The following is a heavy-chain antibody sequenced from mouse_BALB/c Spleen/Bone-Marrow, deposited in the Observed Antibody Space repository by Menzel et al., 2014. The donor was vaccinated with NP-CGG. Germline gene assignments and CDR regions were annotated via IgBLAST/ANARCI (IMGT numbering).Heavy chain of an antibody. V-gene: IGHV1-4*01. D-gene: IGHD2-10*02. CDR2: INPSSGYT. Sequence: QVQLQQSGAELARPGASVKMSCKASGYTFTSHTMHWVKQRPGQGLEWIGYINPSSGYTNYNQKFKDKATLTADKSSSTAYMQLSSLTSEDSAVYYCAREGYGNYAYWGQGTLVTVSA. J-gene: IGHJ3*01. CDR3: AREGYGNYAY. CDR1: GYTFTSHT.